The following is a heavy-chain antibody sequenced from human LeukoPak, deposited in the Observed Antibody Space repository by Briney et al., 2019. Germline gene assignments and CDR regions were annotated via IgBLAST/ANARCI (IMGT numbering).Heavy chain of an antibody. J-gene: IGHJ4*02. CDR3: ARGVRVPEGV. CDR1: GFTFSSYA. CDR2: ISGSGGST. D-gene: IGHD1-1*01. Sequence: GGSLRLSCAASGFTFSSYAMNWVRQAPEKGLEWVSSISGSGGSTYYADSVKGRFTISRDNSKNTLYLQMNSLRAEDTAVYYCARGVRVPEGVWGQGTLVTVSS. V-gene: IGHV3-23*01.